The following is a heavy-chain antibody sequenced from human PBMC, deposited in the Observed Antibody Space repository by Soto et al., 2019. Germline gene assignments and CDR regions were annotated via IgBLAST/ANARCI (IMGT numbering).Heavy chain of an antibody. J-gene: IGHJ5*02. V-gene: IGHV1-18*01. Sequence: ASVKVSCKASGYIFINYGITWVRQAPGQGLEWMGWISGYNGNTKYADKLQGRVTMTTDTSTATAYMELRSLRSDDTAVYYCARDEVPAANWLDRWGQGTLVTV. CDR3: ARDEVPAANWLDR. CDR2: ISGYNGNT. CDR1: GYIFINYG. D-gene: IGHD2-2*01.